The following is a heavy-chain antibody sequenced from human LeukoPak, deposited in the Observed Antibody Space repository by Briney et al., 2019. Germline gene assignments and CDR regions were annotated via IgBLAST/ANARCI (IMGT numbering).Heavy chain of an antibody. D-gene: IGHD3-22*01. CDR3: ARVSLTYYDSSGYYGGDWFDP. J-gene: IGHJ5*02. Sequence: ASVKVSCKASGYTLTSYGISWVRQAPGQGLEWMGWISAYNGNTNYAQKLQGRVTMTTDTSTSTAYMELRSLRSDDTAVYYCARVSLTYYDSSGYYGGDWFDPWGQGTLVTVSS. CDR1: GYTLTSYG. CDR2: ISAYNGNT. V-gene: IGHV1-18*01.